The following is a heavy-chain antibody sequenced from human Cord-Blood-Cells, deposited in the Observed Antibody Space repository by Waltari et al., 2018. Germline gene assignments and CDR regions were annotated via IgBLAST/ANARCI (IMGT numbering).Heavy chain of an antibody. D-gene: IGHD1-26*01. Sequence: QVQLQESGPGLVKPSETLSLTCAVYGYSISSGYYWGWIRQPPGKGLEWIGSIYHSGSTYYSPSLKGRVTIAVDTPKNQFALKLGSVTAADTAVYYCARVPDWEAFDIWVQRTMVTVSS. V-gene: IGHV4-38-2*01. J-gene: IGHJ3*02. CDR1: GYSISSGYY. CDR2: IYHSGST. CDR3: ARVPDWEAFDI.